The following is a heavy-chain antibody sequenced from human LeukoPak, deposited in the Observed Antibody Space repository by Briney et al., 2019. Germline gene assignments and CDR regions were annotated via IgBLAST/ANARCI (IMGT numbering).Heavy chain of an antibody. CDR1: GFTFSYAW. J-gene: IGHJ4*02. CDR2: ISSSSSFI. D-gene: IGHD2-2*01. V-gene: IGHV3-21*01. CDR3: ARDPPLGSCSTISCPHLDY. Sequence: GGSLRLSCAASGFTFSYAWMNWVRQAPGKGLEWVSSISSSSSFIYYADSVKGRFTISRDNAKNSLYLQMNSLRAEDTAVYYCARDPPLGSCSTISCPHLDYWGQGTLVTVSS.